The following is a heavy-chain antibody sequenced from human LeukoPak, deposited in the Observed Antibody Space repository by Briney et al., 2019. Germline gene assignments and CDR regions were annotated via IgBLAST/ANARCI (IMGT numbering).Heavy chain of an antibody. CDR3: AKDVWWSVS. D-gene: IGHD2-8*02. CDR2: ISAHGLDT. V-gene: IGHV3-23*01. Sequence: GGSLRLSCVASGFTFNNHAMTWVRQAPGKGLEWVSAISAHGLDTFYAPSVKGRFTISRDNSQNTLYLQIDSPRAEDTAIYYCAKDVWWSVSWGQGTLVTVSS. CDR1: GFTFNNHA. J-gene: IGHJ5*02.